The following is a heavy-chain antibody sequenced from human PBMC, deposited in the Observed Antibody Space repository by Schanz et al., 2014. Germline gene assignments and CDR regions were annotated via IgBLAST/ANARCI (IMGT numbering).Heavy chain of an antibody. CDR3: VKDAYCAGDCFPAEYFQH. CDR2: ITRSGGGT. V-gene: IGHV3-64D*06. D-gene: IGHD2-21*02. Sequence: EVHLVESGGSLVKRGGSLRLSCSASGFTFSSYAMHWVRQASGKGLEYVSAITRSGGGTYYSDSVKGRFTISRDNSKNTLYLQMSSLRHEDSAVYYCVKDAYCAGDCFPAEYFQHWGQGTLVTVSS. CDR1: GFTFSSYA. J-gene: IGHJ1*01.